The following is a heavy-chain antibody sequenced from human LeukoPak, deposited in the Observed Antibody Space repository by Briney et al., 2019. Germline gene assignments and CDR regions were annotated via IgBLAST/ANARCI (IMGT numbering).Heavy chain of an antibody. CDR3: ARTHSSGWYWDY. CDR1: GGSISSSSYY. V-gene: IGHV4-39*01. J-gene: IGHJ4*02. Sequence: PSETLSLTCTVSGGSISSSSYYWGWIRQPPGKGLEWIGSIYYSGSTYYNPSLKSRVTISVDTSKNQFSLKLSSVTAADTAVYYCARTHSSGWYWDYWGQGTLVTVSS. D-gene: IGHD6-19*01. CDR2: IYYSGST.